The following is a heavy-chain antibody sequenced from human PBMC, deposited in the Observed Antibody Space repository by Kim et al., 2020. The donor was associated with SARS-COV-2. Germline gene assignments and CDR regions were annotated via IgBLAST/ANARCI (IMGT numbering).Heavy chain of an antibody. D-gene: IGHD3-10*01. CDR1: GFSFSYFG. J-gene: IGHJ4*02. V-gene: IGHV3-33*05. CDR3: ARGGEWMVPFY. Sequence: GGSLRLSCAASGFSFSYFGMHWVRQAPGKGLEWVAVVSFDGSNEYYADSVKGRFTVSRDNSKNTVYLQMNNLRAEDTAVYYCARGGEWMVPFYWGQGTLV. CDR2: VSFDGSNE.